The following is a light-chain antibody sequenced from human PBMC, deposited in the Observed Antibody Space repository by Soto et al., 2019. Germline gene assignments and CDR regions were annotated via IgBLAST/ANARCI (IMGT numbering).Light chain of an antibody. CDR1: HSVSSS. CDR2: GAS. J-gene: IGKJ1*01. CDR3: QHYNTWPWT. V-gene: IGKV3-15*01. Sequence: EVVMTQSPATLSVSPGESATLSCRASHSVSSSLAWYQQKPGQTPRLLIYGASTRATGVPARFSGSGSGTAFTLTIGSLQSEDFAVYYCQHYNTWPWTFGQGTKVEIK.